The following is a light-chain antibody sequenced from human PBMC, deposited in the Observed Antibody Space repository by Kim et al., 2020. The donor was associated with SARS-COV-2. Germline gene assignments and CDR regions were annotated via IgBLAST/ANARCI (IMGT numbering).Light chain of an antibody. CDR2: EVN. CDR3: QSYNISNSV. J-gene: IGLJ1*01. V-gene: IGLV6-57*03. CDR1: SGSIASNY. Sequence: GKTVPISCTRGSGSIASNYVQWYPQRPGSAPTTVIYEVNQGPSGVPDRFSGSIDSSSNSASLTISGLKTKDETDYYCQSYNISNSVFGTGTKVTVL.